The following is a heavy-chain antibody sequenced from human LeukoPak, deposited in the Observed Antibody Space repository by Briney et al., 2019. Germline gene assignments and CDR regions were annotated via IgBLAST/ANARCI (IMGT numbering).Heavy chain of an antibody. CDR2: IRNKVNSYST. J-gene: IGHJ4*02. Sequence: GGSLRLSCAASGFTFSDHYMDWVRQAPGKGLEWVARIRNKVNSYSTDYAASVKGRFTISRDDSKNSLYLQMISLRTEDTAVYYCSRARSNGDYFDYWGQGALVTVSS. CDR3: SRARSNGDYFDY. V-gene: IGHV3-72*01. D-gene: IGHD2-8*01. CDR1: GFTFSDHY.